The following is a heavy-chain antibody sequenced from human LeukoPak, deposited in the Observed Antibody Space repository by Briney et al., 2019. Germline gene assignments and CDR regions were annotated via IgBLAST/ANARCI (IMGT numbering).Heavy chain of an antibody. D-gene: IGHD4-17*01. CDR1: ARSSTSFS. CDR3: ARVKWFDYGDYAYYFDY. CDR2: ILPIVGTA. Sequence: SMKASCHLYARSSTSFSISWVRHPPGEGLEWMGWILPIVGTANYAQKFQGRVTITTDESTSTAYMELSSLRSEDTAVYYCARVKWFDYGDYAYYFDYWGQGTLVTVSS. V-gene: IGHV1-69*05. J-gene: IGHJ4*02.